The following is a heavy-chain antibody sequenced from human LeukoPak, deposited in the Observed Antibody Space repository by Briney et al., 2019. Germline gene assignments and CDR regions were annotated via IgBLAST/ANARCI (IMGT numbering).Heavy chain of an antibody. Sequence: PSETLSLTCAVYGGSFSGYYWSWIRQPPGKGLEWIGEINHSGSTNYNPSLKSRVTISVDTSRNQFSLKLSSVTAADTAVYYCARGRGAIFGVVSAFDIWGQGTMVTVSS. CDR2: INHSGST. CDR1: GGSFSGYY. D-gene: IGHD3-3*01. CDR3: ARGRGAIFGVVSAFDI. V-gene: IGHV4-34*01. J-gene: IGHJ3*02.